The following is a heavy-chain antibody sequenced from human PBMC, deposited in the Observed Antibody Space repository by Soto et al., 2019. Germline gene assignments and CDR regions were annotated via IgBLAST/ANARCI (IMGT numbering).Heavy chain of an antibody. CDR1: GFTFSSYA. V-gene: IGHV3-23*01. CDR3: AKSRLEFWSGYSPSDY. CDR2: ISGSGGST. D-gene: IGHD3-3*01. Sequence: EVQLLESGGGLVQPGGSLRLSCAASGFTFSSYAMSWVRQAPGKGLEWVSAISGSGGSTYYADSVKGRFTISRDNSKNTLYMQMSSLRAEDTAVYYCAKSRLEFWSGYSPSDYWGQGTLVTVSS. J-gene: IGHJ4*02.